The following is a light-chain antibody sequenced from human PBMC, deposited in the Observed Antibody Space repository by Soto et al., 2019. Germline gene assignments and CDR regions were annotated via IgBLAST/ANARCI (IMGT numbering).Light chain of an antibody. CDR2: AAS. CDR1: QDIRND. CDR3: LQHYSYPIT. V-gene: IGKV1-17*01. Sequence: DIQMTQSPSSLSASVGDRVTITCRASQDIRNDLGWYQQKAGKAPKRLINAASSLQSGVPSRFSGSGSGTEFTLTISSLQPEDFATYYFLQHYSYPITFGQGTRLEIK. J-gene: IGKJ5*01.